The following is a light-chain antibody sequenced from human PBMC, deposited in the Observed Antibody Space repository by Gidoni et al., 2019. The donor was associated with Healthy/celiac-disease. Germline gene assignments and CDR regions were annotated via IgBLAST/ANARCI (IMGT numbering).Light chain of an antibody. CDR1: QSVSSSY. CDR3: QQYGSSLYT. Sequence: IVLTQSPGTLSLSPGERATLSCRASQSVSSSYLAWYQQKPGQAPRLLIYGASSRATGIPDRFSGSGSGTDFTLTISRLEPEDFAVYYCQQYGSSLYTFGQGTKAGDQT. J-gene: IGKJ2*01. CDR2: GAS. V-gene: IGKV3-20*01.